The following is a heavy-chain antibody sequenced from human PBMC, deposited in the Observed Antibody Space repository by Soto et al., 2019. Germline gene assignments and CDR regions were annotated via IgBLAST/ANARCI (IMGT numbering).Heavy chain of an antibody. CDR1: GGSISSGGYY. V-gene: IGHV4-31*03. D-gene: IGHD3-10*02. CDR3: ARTPRGVFGELSNWFDP. J-gene: IGHJ5*02. CDR2: IYYSGST. Sequence: PSETLSLTCTVSGGSISSGGYYWSWIRQHPEKGLEWIGYIYYSGSTYYNPSRKSRVTISVDTSKNQFSLKLSSVTAADTAVYYCARTPRGVFGELSNWFDPWGQGTLVTVSA.